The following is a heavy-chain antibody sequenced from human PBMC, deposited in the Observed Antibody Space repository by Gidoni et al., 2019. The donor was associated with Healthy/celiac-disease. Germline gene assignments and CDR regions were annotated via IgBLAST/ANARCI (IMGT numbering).Heavy chain of an antibody. V-gene: IGHV3-23*01. CDR2: ISGSCGST. Sequence: DVHLLASGGCLVQTGRSLRISCASSGFTFHSYAMRCIRQAQGKGLELVSAISGSCGSTYYADSVKGRFTIYRDKSKNTLYLQMNSLIAEDTAVYYCAKDRIGGIGVVVSQGYYYGMDVWGQGTTVTVSS. D-gene: IGHD2-21*01. CDR1: GFTFHSYA. CDR3: AKDRIGGIGVVVSQGYYYGMDV. J-gene: IGHJ6*02.